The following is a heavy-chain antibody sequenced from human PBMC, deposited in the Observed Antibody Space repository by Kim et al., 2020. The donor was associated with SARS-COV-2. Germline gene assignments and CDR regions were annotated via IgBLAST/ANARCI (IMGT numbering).Heavy chain of an antibody. CDR3: ARRARSGWYRGDFAFDI. Sequence: SETLSLTCTVSGGSISSYYWSWIRQPPGKGLEWIGYIYYSGSTNYNPSLKSRVTISVDTSKNQFSLKLSSVTAADTAVYYCARRARSGWYRGDFAFDIWGQGTMVTVSS. J-gene: IGHJ3*02. V-gene: IGHV4-59*08. CDR1: GGSISSYY. CDR2: IYYSGST. D-gene: IGHD6-19*01.